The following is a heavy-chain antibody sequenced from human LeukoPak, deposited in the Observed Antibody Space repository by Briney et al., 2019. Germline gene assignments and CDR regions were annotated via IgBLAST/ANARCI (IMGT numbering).Heavy chain of an antibody. CDR2: ISGSGGRT. D-gene: IGHD2-21*01. Sequence: GGSLRLSCAASGFTCSSYWMNWVRQAPGKGLEWVSAISGSGGRTYYADSVRGRFTISRDNSKNTVYVQMNSLRAEDTAVYFCVVVSYCAVDCYDYWGQGTLVTVSS. V-gene: IGHV3-23*01. CDR1: GFTCSSYW. J-gene: IGHJ4*02. CDR3: VVVSYCAVDCYDY.